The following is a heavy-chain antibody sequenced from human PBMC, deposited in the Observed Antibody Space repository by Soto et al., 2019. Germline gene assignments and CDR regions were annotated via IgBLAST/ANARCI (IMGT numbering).Heavy chain of an antibody. CDR3: AKGGSGWYKNYFDY. V-gene: IGHV3-23*01. Sequence: GGSLRLSCTTSGFTFSNYAMTWVRQAPGKGLEWVSSISPTGGSTYYADSVKGRFPISRDSSKNSLYLQMNSLRADDTAVYYCAKGGSGWYKNYFDYGGAGPLVTVSS. D-gene: IGHD6-19*01. CDR1: GFTFSNYA. CDR2: ISPTGGST. J-gene: IGHJ4*02.